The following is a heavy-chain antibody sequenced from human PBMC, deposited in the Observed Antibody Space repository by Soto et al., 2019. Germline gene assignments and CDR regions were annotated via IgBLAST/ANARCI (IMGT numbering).Heavy chain of an antibody. CDR2: IYHSGST. CDR3: ARAVGGYCSGGSCYVRWANWFDP. Sequence: PSETLSLTCAVSGGSISSSNWWSWVRQPPGKGLEWIGEIYHSGSTNYNPSLKSRVTISVDKSKNQFSLKLSSVTAADTAVYYCARAVGGYCSGGSCYVRWANWFDPWGQGTLVTSPQ. CDR1: GGSISSSNW. V-gene: IGHV4-4*02. D-gene: IGHD2-15*01. J-gene: IGHJ5*02.